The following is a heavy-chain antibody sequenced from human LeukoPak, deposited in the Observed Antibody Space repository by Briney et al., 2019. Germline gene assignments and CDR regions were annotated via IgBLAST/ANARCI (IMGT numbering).Heavy chain of an antibody. CDR2: ITGGSGFI. J-gene: IGHJ3*02. CDR3: ASGGPVVQDAFDI. V-gene: IGHV3-21*01. CDR1: GFTFSDYT. D-gene: IGHD2-15*01. Sequence: PGGSLRLSCAASGFTFSDYTMNWVRQAPGKGLEWVSSITGGSGFIYYADSVKGRFTISRDNAKNSLYLQMNSLRVEDTAVYYCASGGPVVQDAFDIWGQGTMVTVSS.